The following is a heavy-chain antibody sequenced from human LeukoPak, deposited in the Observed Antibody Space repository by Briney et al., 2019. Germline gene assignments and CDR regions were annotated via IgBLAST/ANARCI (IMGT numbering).Heavy chain of an antibody. V-gene: IGHV3-23*01. CDR1: GFTFGSYA. CDR3: AKDPTYCSGGSCYSLHWFDP. Sequence: GGSLRLSCAASGFTFGSYAMSWVRQAPGKGLEWVSAISGSGGSTYYADSVKGRFTISRDNSKNTLCLQMNSLRAEDTAVYYCAKDPTYCSGGSCYSLHWFDPWGQGTLVTVSS. CDR2: ISGSGGST. J-gene: IGHJ5*02. D-gene: IGHD2-15*01.